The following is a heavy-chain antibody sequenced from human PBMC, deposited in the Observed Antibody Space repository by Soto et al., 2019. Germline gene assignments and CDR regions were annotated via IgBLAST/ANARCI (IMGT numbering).Heavy chain of an antibody. CDR2: IWSDGSSK. D-gene: IGHD5-18*01. V-gene: IGHV3-33*01. CDR1: GISFRNSG. J-gene: IGHJ4*02. CDR3: ARDKGVTGLDY. Sequence: QVQLVQSEGGVVQPGRSLRLSCVMSGISFRNSGMHWVRQAPGKGLEWVAMIWSDGSSKFYADSVQGRFTISRDNSIDTLYLPMTRPNPEDTAIYYCARDKGVTGLDYWGQGTLVTVSS.